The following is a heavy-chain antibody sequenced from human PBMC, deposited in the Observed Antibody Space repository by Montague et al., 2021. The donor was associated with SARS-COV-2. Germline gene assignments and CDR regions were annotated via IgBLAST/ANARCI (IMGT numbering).Heavy chain of an antibody. CDR3: ARVGGNYYRYFDY. V-gene: IGHV4-61*02. J-gene: IGHJ4*02. D-gene: IGHD1-26*01. Sequence: TLSLTCTVSGDSIGSGTYYWSWIRQPAGKGLEWIGRIYTSGGTNYNPSLKSRVTMSVDPSKNQFSLTMSSVTAADTAVYYCARVGGNYYRYFDYWGQGSLVTVSS. CDR1: GDSIGSGTYY. CDR2: IYTSGGT.